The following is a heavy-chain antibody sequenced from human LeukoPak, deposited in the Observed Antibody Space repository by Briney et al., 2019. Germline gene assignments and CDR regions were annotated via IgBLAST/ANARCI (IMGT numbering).Heavy chain of an antibody. CDR2: ISGSGGST. D-gene: IGHD1-26*01. CDR3: AKGVSYSGTYIGC. J-gene: IGHJ4*02. Sequence: PGGSLRLSCAASGFTFSSYAMSWVRQAPGKGLEWVSAISGSGGSTYYADSVRGRFTVSRDNSRDTLYLQMNSLRAEDTAVYYCAKGVSYSGTYIGCWGQGTLVTVSS. V-gene: IGHV3-23*01. CDR1: GFTFSSYA.